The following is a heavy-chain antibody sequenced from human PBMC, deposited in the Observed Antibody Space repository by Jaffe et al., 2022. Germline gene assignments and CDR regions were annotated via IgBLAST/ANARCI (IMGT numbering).Heavy chain of an antibody. CDR2: IYYSGST. V-gene: IGHV4-39*01. D-gene: IGHD4-17*01. CDR1: GGSISSSSYY. J-gene: IGHJ1*01. CDR3: ARKVQTTVIKYFQH. Sequence: QLQLQESGPGLVKPSETLSLTCTVSGGSISSSSYYWGWIRQPPGKGLEWIGSIYYSGSTYYNPSLKSRVTISVDTSKNQFSLKLSSVTAADTAVYYCARKVQTTVIKYFQHWGQGTLVTVSS.